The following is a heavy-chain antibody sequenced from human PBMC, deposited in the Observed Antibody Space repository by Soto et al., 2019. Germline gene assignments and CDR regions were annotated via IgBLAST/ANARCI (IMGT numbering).Heavy chain of an antibody. D-gene: IGHD1-26*01. CDR2: IDWDDDK. CDR3: AFGSATLDY. CDR1: GFSLSTNGMC. V-gene: IGHV2-70*11. J-gene: IGHJ4*02. Sequence: SGPTLVNPTETLTLTCTLSGFSLSTNGMCVTWIRQPPGKALEWLARIDWDDDKYYSTSLRTRLTISKDTSKNQVVLKVTDMDPVDTAIYYCAFGSATLDYWGQGDLVTVSS.